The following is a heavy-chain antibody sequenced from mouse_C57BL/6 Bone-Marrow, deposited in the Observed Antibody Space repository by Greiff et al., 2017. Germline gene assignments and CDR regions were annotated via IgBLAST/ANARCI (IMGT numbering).Heavy chain of an antibody. Sequence: VQLQQPGAELVMPGASVKLSCKASGYTFTSYWMHWVKQRPGQGLEWIGEIDPSDSYTNYNQQFKGKSTLTVDKSSSAAYMRLGSLTSEDSAVYDSAREGNWVLFDYGGQGTTLTVSS. V-gene: IGHV1-69*01. CDR3: AREGNWVLFDY. CDR2: IDPSDSYT. CDR1: GYTFTSYW. D-gene: IGHD4-1*01. J-gene: IGHJ2*01.